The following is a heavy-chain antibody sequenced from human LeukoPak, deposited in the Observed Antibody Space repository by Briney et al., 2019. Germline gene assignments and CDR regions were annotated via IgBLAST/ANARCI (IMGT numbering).Heavy chain of an antibody. D-gene: IGHD6-13*01. CDR2: INRDGSST. V-gene: IGHV3-74*01. CDR3: ARYIAAAWYNWFDP. CDR1: GVIFSNYW. Sequence: PGGSLRLSCAASGVIFSNYWMHWVRQTPGKGLVWVSRINRDGSSTSYADSVKGRFTISRDNAKNTLYLQMNSLRAEDTAVYYCARYIAAAWYNWFDPWGQGTLVTVSS. J-gene: IGHJ5*02.